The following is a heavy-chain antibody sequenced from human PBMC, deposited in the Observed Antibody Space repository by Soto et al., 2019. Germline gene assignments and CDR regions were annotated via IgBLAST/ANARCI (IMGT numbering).Heavy chain of an antibody. Sequence: QVQLQESGPGLVKPSQTLSLTCTVSGGSISSGGYYWSWIRQHPVKGLEWIGYIYYSGSTYYNPSLKSRVTISVDTSKNQFSLKLSSVTAADTAVYYCARDRECSGGTCYNYFDYWGQGTLVTVSS. D-gene: IGHD2-15*01. J-gene: IGHJ4*02. V-gene: IGHV4-31*03. CDR2: IYYSGST. CDR1: GGSISSGGYY. CDR3: ARDRECSGGTCYNYFDY.